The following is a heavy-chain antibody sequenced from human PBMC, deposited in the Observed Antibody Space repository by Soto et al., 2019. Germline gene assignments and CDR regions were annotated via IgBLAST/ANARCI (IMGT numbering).Heavy chain of an antibody. V-gene: IGHV4-30-4*01. CDR2: TSFSGYT. Sequence: QVQLQESGPGLVKPSQTLSLTCTVSGDSVSGGDSYWSWIRQPPGKALEWIGYTSFSGYTSYTPSLKSRVTISVDMSKSQFSLRLTSETAADTAIYYCVRGGNPYHYATSGPGTFDKWGQGTLVSVSS. J-gene: IGHJ4*02. CDR3: VRGGNPYHYATSGPGTFDK. CDR1: GDSVSGGDSY. D-gene: IGHD3-22*01.